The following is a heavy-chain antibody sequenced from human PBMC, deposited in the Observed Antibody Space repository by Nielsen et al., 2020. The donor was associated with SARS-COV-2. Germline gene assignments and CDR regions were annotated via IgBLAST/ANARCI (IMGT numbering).Heavy chain of an antibody. D-gene: IGHD6-13*01. CDR1: GYTFTDYI. V-gene: IGHV1-3*01. CDR2: INVDNGKT. J-gene: IGHJ4*02. Sequence: SVKVSCKASGYTFTDYIVHWVRQAPGQRLECMGRINVDNGKTKYSEKFQGRVTITGDTSANMSHMELSSLRSEDTAVYFCARLGAAGDFDYWGQGTLVTVSS. CDR3: ARLGAAGDFDY.